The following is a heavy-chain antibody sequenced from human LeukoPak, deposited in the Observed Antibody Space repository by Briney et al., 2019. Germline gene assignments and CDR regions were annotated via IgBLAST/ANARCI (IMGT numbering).Heavy chain of an antibody. CDR3: AKDRQNYYGSGYYFYY. Sequence: GGSLRLSCAASGFTFRSYAVSWVRQAPGKGLEWVSGISGSGESTYYADSVKGRFTISRDNSKNTLYLQMNSLRAEDTAVYYCAKDRQNYYGSGYYFYYWGQGTLVIVSS. CDR2: ISGSGEST. D-gene: IGHD3-10*01. J-gene: IGHJ4*02. CDR1: GFTFRSYA. V-gene: IGHV3-23*01.